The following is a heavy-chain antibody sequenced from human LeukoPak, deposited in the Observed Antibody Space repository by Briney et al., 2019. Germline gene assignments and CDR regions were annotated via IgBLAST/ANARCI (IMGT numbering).Heavy chain of an antibody. V-gene: IGHV1-46*01. J-gene: IGHJ4*02. CDR3: ARAPPGATTDFDY. CDR1: GDTFTSYY. D-gene: IGHD1-26*01. Sequence: ASVKVSCKASGDTFTSYYMHWLRQAPGQGLEWMGIINPSGGSTSYAQKFQGRVTMTRDTSTSTVYMELSSLRSEDTAVYYCARAPPGATTDFDYWGQGTLVTVSS. CDR2: INPSGGST.